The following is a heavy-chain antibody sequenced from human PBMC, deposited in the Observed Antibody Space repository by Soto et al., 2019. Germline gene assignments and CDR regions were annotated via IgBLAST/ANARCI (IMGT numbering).Heavy chain of an antibody. D-gene: IGHD4-4*01. CDR2: IIPIFGTA. CDR3: ASPNGDGYSPPFDY. Sequence: SVKVSCKASGGTFSSYAISWVRQAPGQGLEWMGGIIPIFGTANYAQKSQGRVTITADESTSTAYMELSSLRSEDTAVYYCASPNGDGYSPPFDYWGQGTLVTVSS. CDR1: GGTFSSYA. V-gene: IGHV1-69*13. J-gene: IGHJ4*02.